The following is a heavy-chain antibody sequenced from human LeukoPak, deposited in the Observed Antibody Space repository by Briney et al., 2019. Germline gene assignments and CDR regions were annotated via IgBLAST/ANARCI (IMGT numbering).Heavy chain of an antibody. V-gene: IGHV1-69*06. D-gene: IGHD2-8*02. CDR1: GGTFSSYA. CDR2: IIPIFGTA. Sequence: GASVKVSFKASGGTFSSYAISWVRQAPGQGLEWMGGIIPIFGTANYAQKFQGRVTITADKSTSTAYMELSSLRSEDTAVYYCARDHVLGKAYYYYYGMDVWGQGTTVTVSS. J-gene: IGHJ6*02. CDR3: ARDHVLGKAYYYYYGMDV.